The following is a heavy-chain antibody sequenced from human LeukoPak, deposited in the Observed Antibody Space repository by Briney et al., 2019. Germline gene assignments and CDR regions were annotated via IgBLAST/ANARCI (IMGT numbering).Heavy chain of an antibody. CDR1: GGSISSSSYY. CDR3: ARGLFDSSGYYFDH. J-gene: IGHJ4*02. D-gene: IGHD3-22*01. V-gene: IGHV4-39*07. CDR2: IYYSGST. Sequence: SETLSLTCTVSGGSISSSSYYWGWIRQPPGKGLEWIGSIYYSGSTYYNPSLKSRVTISVDTSKNQLSLKLSSVTAADTAVYYCARGLFDSSGYYFDHWGQGTLVTVSS.